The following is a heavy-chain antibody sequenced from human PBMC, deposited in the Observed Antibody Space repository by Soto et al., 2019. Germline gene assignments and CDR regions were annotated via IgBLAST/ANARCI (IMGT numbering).Heavy chain of an antibody. Sequence: QVQLQQWGAGLLKPSETLSLTCAVYGGSFSGYYWSWIRQPPGKGLEWIGEINHSGSTNYNPSLKSRVHILGEPSKKQFPPEARSCAAAGQAGEYRAGGQGKHYGKVHDAFDIWGQGTMVTVSS. J-gene: IGHJ3*02. D-gene: IGHD3-10*01. CDR2: INHSGST. CDR1: GGSFSGYY. V-gene: IGHV4-34*01. CDR3: AGGQGKHYGKVHDAFDI.